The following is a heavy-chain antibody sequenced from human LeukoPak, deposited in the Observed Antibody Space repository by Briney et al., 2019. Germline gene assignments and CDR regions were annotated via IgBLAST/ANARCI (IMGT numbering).Heavy chain of an antibody. CDR3: ARRDIAARLNWFDP. D-gene: IGHD6-6*01. V-gene: IGHV4-39*01. CDR2: IYYSGST. Sequence: SETLSLTCTVSGGSISSSRYYWGWIRQPPGKGLEWIGNIYYSGSTYYNPSLKSRVTISLDTSKNQFSLKLSSVTAAGTAVYYCARRDIAARLNWFDPWGQGTLVTVSS. CDR1: GGSISSSRYY. J-gene: IGHJ5*02.